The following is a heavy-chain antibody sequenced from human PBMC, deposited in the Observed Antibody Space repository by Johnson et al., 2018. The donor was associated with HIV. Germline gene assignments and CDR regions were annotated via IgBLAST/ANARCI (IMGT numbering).Heavy chain of an antibody. V-gene: IGHV3-7*04. Sequence: EVQVVESGGGLVQPGGSLRLSCAASGFTFSSYWMSWVRQAPGKGLEWVANIKQDGSEKYYVDSVKGRFTISRDNAKNSLYLQMNSLRADDTAVDDCARGPSSGWYRVAFDIWGQGTMVTVSS. J-gene: IGHJ3*02. CDR2: IKQDGSEK. D-gene: IGHD6-19*01. CDR1: GFTFSSYW. CDR3: ARGPSSGWYRVAFDI.